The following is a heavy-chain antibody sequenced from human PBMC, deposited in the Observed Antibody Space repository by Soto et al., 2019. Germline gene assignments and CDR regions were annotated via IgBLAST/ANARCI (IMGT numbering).Heavy chain of an antibody. V-gene: IGHV1-18*01. CDR1: GYTFTSYG. CDR3: ARSIIGYCSGGSCYAYFDI. J-gene: IGHJ3*02. Sequence: QVQLVQSGAEVKKPGASVKVSCKASGYTFTSYGISWVRQAPGQGLEWMGWISAYNGNTNYAQKLQGRVTMTTDTSTCTAYMELRSLRSDDTAVYYCARSIIGYCSGGSCYAYFDIWGQGTMVTVSS. CDR2: ISAYNGNT. D-gene: IGHD2-15*01.